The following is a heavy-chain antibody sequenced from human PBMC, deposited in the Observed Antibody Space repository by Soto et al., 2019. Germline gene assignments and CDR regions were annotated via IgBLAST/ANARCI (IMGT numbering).Heavy chain of an antibody. CDR1: GFTFSSYA. CDR3: AKRTVGWYFDL. V-gene: IGHV3-23*01. D-gene: IGHD4-17*01. Sequence: GGSLRLSCAASGFTFSSYAMNWVRQAPGKGLEWVSVISGSGGSTYYADAVKGRFTISRDNSKNTLYLQVNSLRAEDTAVYYCAKRTVGWYFDLWGRGTLVTVSS. CDR2: ISGSGGST. J-gene: IGHJ2*01.